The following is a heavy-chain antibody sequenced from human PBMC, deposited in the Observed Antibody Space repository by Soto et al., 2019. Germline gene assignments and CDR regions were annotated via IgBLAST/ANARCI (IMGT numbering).Heavy chain of an antibody. Sequence: ASVKVFCKASGYTFTSYYMHWVRQAPGQGLEWMGIINPSGGSTSYAQKFKGRVTMTRDTSTSTVYMELSSLRSEDTAVYYCARGAATYYYDSSGYLSHAFDIWGQGTMVTVSS. V-gene: IGHV1-46*03. CDR3: ARGAATYYYDSSGYLSHAFDI. D-gene: IGHD3-22*01. CDR1: GYTFTSYY. J-gene: IGHJ3*02. CDR2: INPSGGST.